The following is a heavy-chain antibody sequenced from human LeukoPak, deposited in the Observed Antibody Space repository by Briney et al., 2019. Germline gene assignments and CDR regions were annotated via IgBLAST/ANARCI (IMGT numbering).Heavy chain of an antibody. CDR3: ARSEGQLATPVDY. J-gene: IGHJ4*02. CDR2: ISYDGSNK. D-gene: IGHD6-13*01. Sequence: GRSLRLSCAASGFTFSSYAMHWVRQAPGKGLEWVAVISYDGSNKYYADSVKGRFTISRDNSKNTLYLQMNSLRAEDTAVYYCARSEGQLATPVDYWGQGTLVTVSS. CDR1: GFTFSSYA. V-gene: IGHV3-30*04.